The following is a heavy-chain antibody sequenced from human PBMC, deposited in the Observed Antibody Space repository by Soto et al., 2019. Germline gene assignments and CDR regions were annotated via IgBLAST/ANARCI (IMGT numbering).Heavy chain of an antibody. V-gene: IGHV3-33*01. CDR3: ARDVIVEVPAAIGPYYYGMDV. CDR1: GFTFSSYG. J-gene: IGHJ6*02. Sequence: GGSLRLSCAASGFTFSSYGMHWVRQAPGKGLEWVAVIWYDGSNKYYADSVKGRFTISRDNSKNTLYLQMNSLRAEDTAVYYCARDVIVEVPAAIGPYYYGMDVWGQGTTVTVSS. D-gene: IGHD2-2*01. CDR2: IWYDGSNK.